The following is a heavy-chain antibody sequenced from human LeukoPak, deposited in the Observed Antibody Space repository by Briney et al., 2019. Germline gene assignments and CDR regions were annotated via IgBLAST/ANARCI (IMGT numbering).Heavy chain of an antibody. V-gene: IGHV4-59*01. Sequence: SETLSLTCTVSGGSISSYYWSWIRQPPGKGLELIGYIYYSGSTNYNPSLKSRVTISVDTSKNQFYLKLSSVTAADTAVYYCARDRPAAPYTEYYYYGMDVWGQGTTVTVSS. CDR3: ARDRPAAPYTEYYYYGMDV. D-gene: IGHD2-2*01. J-gene: IGHJ6*02. CDR1: GGSISSYY. CDR2: IYYSGST.